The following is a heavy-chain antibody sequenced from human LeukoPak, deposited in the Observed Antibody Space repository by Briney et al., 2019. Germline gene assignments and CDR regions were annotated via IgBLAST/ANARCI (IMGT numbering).Heavy chain of an antibody. V-gene: IGHV3-21*01. CDR2: ISSSSSYI. CDR1: GFTFSSYS. Sequence: SGGSLRLSCAASGFTFSSYSMNWVRQAPGKGLEWVSSISSSSSYIYYADSVKGRFTISRDNAKNSLYLQMNSLRAEDTAVYYCARDRYYYDSSGYLGGSFFFDYWGQGTLVTVSS. J-gene: IGHJ4*02. CDR3: ARDRYYYDSSGYLGGSFFFDY. D-gene: IGHD3-22*01.